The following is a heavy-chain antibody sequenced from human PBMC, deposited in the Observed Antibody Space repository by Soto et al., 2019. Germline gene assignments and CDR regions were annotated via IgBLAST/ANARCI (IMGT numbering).Heavy chain of an antibody. D-gene: IGHD3-10*01. CDR1: GVTVSLNY. Sequence: EVQVVESGGGLVQPGGSLRLSCAASGVTVSLNYMSWFRQAPGKGLEWVSAISLAGDTYHADSVKSRFAISRDTSKNTRYLQMEDLRSEDTAVYYSARGPSGSGSYSYAYWGRGILVTLSS. J-gene: IGHJ4*02. CDR2: ISLAGDT. CDR3: ARGPSGSGSYSYAY. V-gene: IGHV3-66*01.